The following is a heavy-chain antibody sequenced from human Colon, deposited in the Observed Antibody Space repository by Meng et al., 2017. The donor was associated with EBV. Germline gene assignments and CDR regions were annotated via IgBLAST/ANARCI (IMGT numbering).Heavy chain of an antibody. CDR1: GGSFSDSY. V-gene: IGHV4-34*01. CDR3: ASSDCSGGTCYLDC. D-gene: IGHD2-15*01. CDR2: INHVGST. Sequence: VQLQQWGAGLLKPSETLSLTCTVDGGSFSDSYWTWIRQPPGKGLEWIGEINHVGSTTYNPSLKSRVTISVDTSKNQFSLKLSSVTAADAAVYYCASSDCSGGTCYLDCWGQGTLVTVSS. J-gene: IGHJ4*02.